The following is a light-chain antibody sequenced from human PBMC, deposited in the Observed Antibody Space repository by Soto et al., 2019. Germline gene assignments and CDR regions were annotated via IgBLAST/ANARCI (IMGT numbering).Light chain of an antibody. V-gene: IGKV3-15*01. CDR1: QSVSSN. J-gene: IGKJ1*01. Sequence: EFVLPQSPGTLSLSPGESSPLSCRASQSVSSNYLAWYQQNPGQAPRLLISGASARATGFPARFSGSGSGTEFTLTISSLQSEDFAVYYCQQYNSWLWTFGQGTKVDIK. CDR3: QQYNSWLWT. CDR2: GAS.